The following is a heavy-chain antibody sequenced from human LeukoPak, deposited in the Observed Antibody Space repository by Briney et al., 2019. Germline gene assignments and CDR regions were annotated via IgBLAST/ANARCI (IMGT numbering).Heavy chain of an antibody. Sequence: GGSLRLSCAASGFTFDDYTMHWVRQAPGKGLGWVSLISWDGGSTYYADSVKGRFTISRDNSKNSLYLQMNSLRTEDTALYYCAKDISHKDGEGYYFDYWGQGTLVTVSS. V-gene: IGHV3-43*01. CDR2: ISWDGGST. CDR1: GFTFDDYT. D-gene: IGHD2-21*01. J-gene: IGHJ4*02. CDR3: AKDISHKDGEGYYFDY.